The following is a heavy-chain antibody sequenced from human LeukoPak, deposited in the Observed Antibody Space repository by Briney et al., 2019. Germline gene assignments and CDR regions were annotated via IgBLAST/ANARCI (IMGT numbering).Heavy chain of an antibody. CDR1: GFTFSSSA. V-gene: IGHV3-9*03. CDR3: AKDMNYYGSGSYRWGAFDI. J-gene: IGHJ3*02. D-gene: IGHD3-10*01. CDR2: ISWNSGSI. Sequence: GGSLRLSCAASGFTFSSSAMSWVRQAPGKGLEWVSGISWNSGSIGYADSVKGRFTISRDNAKNSLYLQMNSLRAEDMALYYCAKDMNYYGSGSYRWGAFDIWGQGTMVTVSS.